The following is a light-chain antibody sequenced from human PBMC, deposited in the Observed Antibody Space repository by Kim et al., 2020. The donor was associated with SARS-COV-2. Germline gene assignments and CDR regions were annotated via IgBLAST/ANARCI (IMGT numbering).Light chain of an antibody. V-gene: IGKV3-20*01. CDR2: GAP. CDR1: RSVYRSN. CDR3: QQYGAAPIT. J-gene: IGKJ5*01. Sequence: DIVLTQPPGTLSLSPGERATLSCRASRSVYRSNLAWYHQKAGQAPRLLIYGAPSRATGVPERSSGSGSGTDFTLTISRVEPGDFAVYYCQQYGAAPITFGQGTRMEIK.